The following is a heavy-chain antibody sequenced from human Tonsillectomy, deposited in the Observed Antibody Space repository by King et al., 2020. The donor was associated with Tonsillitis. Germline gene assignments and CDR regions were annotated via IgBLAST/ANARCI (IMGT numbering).Heavy chain of an antibody. Sequence: QLVQSGAEVKTPGASLKISCKGSGYSSTSYWIGWVRQMPGKGLEWMGIIYSDDSDSRYSPSFQGQVTISVDKSITIAYLQWSSLKSSATAMYYCASGRLGRPTRDYWGQGTLVTVSS. CDR3: ASGRLGRPTRDY. V-gene: IGHV5-51*01. CDR1: GYSSTSYW. CDR2: IYSDDSDS. D-gene: IGHD1-26*01. J-gene: IGHJ4*02.